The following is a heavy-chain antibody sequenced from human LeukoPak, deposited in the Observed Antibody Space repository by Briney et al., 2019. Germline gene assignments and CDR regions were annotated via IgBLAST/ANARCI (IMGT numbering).Heavy chain of an antibody. Sequence: GGSLRLSCAASGFTFSSYAMHWVRQAPGKGLEWVAVISYDGSNKYYADSVKGRFTISRDNSKSTLYLQMNSLRAEDTAVYYCARAALGLGTFDYWGQGTLVTVPS. CDR1: GFTFSSYA. J-gene: IGHJ4*02. CDR2: ISYDGSNK. D-gene: IGHD6-19*01. V-gene: IGHV3-30*04. CDR3: ARAALGLGTFDY.